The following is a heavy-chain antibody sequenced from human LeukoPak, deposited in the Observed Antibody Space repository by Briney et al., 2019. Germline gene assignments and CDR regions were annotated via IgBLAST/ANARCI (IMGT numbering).Heavy chain of an antibody. D-gene: IGHD2-2*01. CDR3: AVPSPSPTSSDY. V-gene: IGHV5-51*01. CDR1: GSSFTSYW. CDR2: IFPRDSNT. Sequence: GESLKISCKASGSSFTSYWIGWVRQMPGKGLEWMGIIFPRDSNTRYSPSFQGQVTISADKSISTAYLQWSSLKASDTAMYYCAVPSPSPTSSDYWGQGTLVTVSS. J-gene: IGHJ4*02.